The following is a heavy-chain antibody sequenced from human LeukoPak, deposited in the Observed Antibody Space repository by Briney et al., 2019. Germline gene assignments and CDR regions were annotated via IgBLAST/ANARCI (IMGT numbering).Heavy chain of an antibody. Sequence: SQTLSLTFAISGDSVSINSVAWNWIRQSPSRGLEWLGRTYYRSKWYSEYALSVKSRITINPDTSKNQFSLHLNSVTPEDTAVYYCARRLTQYDCFDPWGQGILVTVSS. J-gene: IGHJ5*02. CDR2: TYYRSKWYS. D-gene: IGHD2-2*01. CDR1: GDSVSINSVA. CDR3: ARRLTQYDCFDP. V-gene: IGHV6-1*01.